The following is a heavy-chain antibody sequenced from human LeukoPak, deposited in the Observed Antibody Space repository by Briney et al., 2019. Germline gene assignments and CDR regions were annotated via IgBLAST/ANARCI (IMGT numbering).Heavy chain of an antibody. CDR2: INHSGST. D-gene: IGHD2/OR15-2a*01. J-gene: IGHJ4*02. CDR1: GGSFSGYC. Sequence: PSETLSLSFAVEGGSFSGYCWSWFPQPPGKGLEWIGEINHSGSTNYNPSLKSRVTISVDTSKNQFSLKLSSVTAADTAVYYCASFYGPYDYWGQGTLVTVSS. V-gene: IGHV4-34*01. CDR3: ASFYGPYDY.